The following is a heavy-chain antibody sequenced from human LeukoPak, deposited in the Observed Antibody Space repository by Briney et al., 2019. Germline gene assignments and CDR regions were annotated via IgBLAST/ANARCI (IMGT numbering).Heavy chain of an antibody. CDR2: IYYSGST. V-gene: IGHV4-59*01. CDR3: ASEDTAMAYFDY. CDR1: GGSISSYY. Sequence: SETLSLTCTVSGGSISSYYWSWIRQPPGKGLEWIGYIYYSGSTNYNPSLKSRVTISVDTSKNQFSLKLSSVTAADTAVYYCASEDTAMAYFDYWGQGTLVTVSS. J-gene: IGHJ4*02. D-gene: IGHD5-18*01.